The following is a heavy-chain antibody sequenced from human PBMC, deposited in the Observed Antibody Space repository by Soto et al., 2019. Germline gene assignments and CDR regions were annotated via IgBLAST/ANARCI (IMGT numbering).Heavy chain of an antibody. CDR2: IYYSGST. D-gene: IGHD4-17*01. CDR1: GGSISSYY. J-gene: IGHJ4*02. V-gene: IGHV4-59*08. Sequence: SETLSLTCTFSGGSISSYYWSWIRQPPGKGLEWIGYIYYSGSTNYNPSLKSRVTISVDTSKNQLSLKLSSVTAADTAVYYCARRYGYYFDYWGQGTLVTVSS. CDR3: ARRYGYYFDY.